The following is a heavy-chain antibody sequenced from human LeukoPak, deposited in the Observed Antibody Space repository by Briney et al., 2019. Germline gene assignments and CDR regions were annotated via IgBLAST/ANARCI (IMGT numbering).Heavy chain of an antibody. J-gene: IGHJ5*02. V-gene: IGHV3-74*01. CDR3: ARAVNYGSGISVHWFDP. CDR1: GFTFSSYW. D-gene: IGHD3-10*01. Sequence: PGGSLRLSCAASGFTFSSYWMHWVRQHPGKRLVWVSRINNAGSSASYADSVKGRFTISRDNAKNTLYLQMNSLRAEDTAVYYCARAVNYGSGISVHWFDPWGQGTLVTVSS. CDR2: INNAGSSA.